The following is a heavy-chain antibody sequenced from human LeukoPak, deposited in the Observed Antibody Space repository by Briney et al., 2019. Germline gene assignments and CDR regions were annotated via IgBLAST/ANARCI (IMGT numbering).Heavy chain of an antibody. D-gene: IGHD3-22*01. Sequence: GGSLRLFCSASGLILSSLVMICVRQAPGKGLEWVSSISSSSSYIYYADSVKGRFTISRDNAKHSLYLQMNTLRAEDTALHYCAREPYDSSGSLDYWGQGTLVTVSS. J-gene: IGHJ4*02. CDR1: GLILSSLV. CDR3: AREPYDSSGSLDY. CDR2: ISSSSSYI. V-gene: IGHV3-21*01.